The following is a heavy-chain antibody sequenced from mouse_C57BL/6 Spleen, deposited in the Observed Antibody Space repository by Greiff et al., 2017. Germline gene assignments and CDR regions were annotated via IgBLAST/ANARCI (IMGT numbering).Heavy chain of an antibody. CDR1: GFTFSDYG. J-gene: IGHJ2*01. D-gene: IGHD1-1*01. CDR2: ISSGSSTI. CDR3: ARDYYGSSYY. V-gene: IGHV5-17*01. Sequence: EVHLVESGGGLVKPGGSLKLSCAASGFTFSDYGMHWVRQAPEKGLEWVAYISSGSSTIYYADTVKGRFTLSRDNAKNTLFLQMTSLRSEDTAMYYCARDYYGSSYYWGQGTTLTVSS.